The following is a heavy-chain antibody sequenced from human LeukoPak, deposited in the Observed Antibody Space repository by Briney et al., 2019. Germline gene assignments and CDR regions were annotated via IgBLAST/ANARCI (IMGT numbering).Heavy chain of an antibody. CDR1: GGTFSSYA. J-gene: IGHJ4*02. CDR2: TIPIFGIA. V-gene: IGHV1-69*04. Sequence: ASVKVSCKASGGTFSSYAISWVRQAPGQGLEWMGRTIPIFGIANYAQKFQGRVTITADKSTSTAYMELSSLRSEDTAVYYCAALDASSGRLWGQGTLVTVSS. D-gene: IGHD6-19*01. CDR3: AALDASSGRL.